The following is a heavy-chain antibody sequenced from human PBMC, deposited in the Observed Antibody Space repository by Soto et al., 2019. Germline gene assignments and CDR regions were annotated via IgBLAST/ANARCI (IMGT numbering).Heavy chain of an antibody. Sequence: EVQLVESGGGLVKPGGSLRLSCAASGFTFSSYSMNWVRQAPGKGLEWVSSISSSSSYIYYADSVKGRFTISRDNAKNSVYVQMHSLSAEDTAVYYCARAGVDILTGYYNAFGYWGQGTLVTVSS. D-gene: IGHD3-9*01. CDR1: GFTFSSYS. CDR3: ARAGVDILTGYYNAFGY. CDR2: ISSSSSYI. V-gene: IGHV3-21*01. J-gene: IGHJ4*02.